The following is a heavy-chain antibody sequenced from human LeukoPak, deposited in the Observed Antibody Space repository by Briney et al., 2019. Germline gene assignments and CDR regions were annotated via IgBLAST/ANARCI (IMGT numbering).Heavy chain of an antibody. Sequence: GASVKVSCKASGYTSTSYGSSWVRQAPGQGLEWMGWISAYNGNTNYAQKLQGRVTMTTDTSTSTAYMELRSLRSDDTAVYYCARNPYCSSTSCYDWFDPWGQGTLVTVSS. V-gene: IGHV1-18*01. CDR3: ARNPYCSSTSCYDWFDP. D-gene: IGHD2-2*01. CDR1: GYTSTSYG. CDR2: ISAYNGNT. J-gene: IGHJ5*02.